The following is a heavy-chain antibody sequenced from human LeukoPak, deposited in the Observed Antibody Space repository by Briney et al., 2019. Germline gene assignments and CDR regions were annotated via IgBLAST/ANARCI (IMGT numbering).Heavy chain of an antibody. Sequence: PGGSLRLSCAASGFTFSSYEMNWVRQAPGKGLEWVSYISSSGSTIYYADSVKGRFTISRDNAKNSLYLQMNSLRAEDTAVYYCASSIVVVTATPHFDYWGQGTLVTVSS. CDR1: GFTFSSYE. V-gene: IGHV3-48*03. CDR2: ISSSGSTI. D-gene: IGHD2-21*02. CDR3: ASSIVVVTATPHFDY. J-gene: IGHJ4*02.